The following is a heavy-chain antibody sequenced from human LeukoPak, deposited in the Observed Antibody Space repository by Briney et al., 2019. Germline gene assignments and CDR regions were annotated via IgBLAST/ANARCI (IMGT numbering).Heavy chain of an antibody. CDR1: GYTFTSYG. CDR3: ARDSPDYYDSSGYFFDAFDI. J-gene: IGHJ3*02. V-gene: IGHV1-18*01. Sequence: ASVKVSCKASGYTFTSYGISWVRQAPGQGLEWMGWISAYNGNTNYAQKLQGRVTMTTDTSTSTAYMELRSLRSDDTAVYYCARDSPDYYDSSGYFFDAFDIWGQGTMVTVSS. CDR2: ISAYNGNT. D-gene: IGHD3-22*01.